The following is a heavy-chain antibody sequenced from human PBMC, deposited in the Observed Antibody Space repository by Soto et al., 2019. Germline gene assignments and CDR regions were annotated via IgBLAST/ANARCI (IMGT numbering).Heavy chain of an antibody. D-gene: IGHD2-2*02. CDR2: IIPIFGTA. Sequence: QVQLVQSGAEVKKPGSSVKVSCKASGGTFSSYAISWVRQAPGQGLEWMGGIIPIFGTANYAQKFQGRVTITADKSTSTAYMELSSLRADDTAVYYCAGPPGMDIVVVPAAIADYYYYGMDVWGQGTPVTVSS. V-gene: IGHV1-69*06. J-gene: IGHJ6*02. CDR1: GGTFSSYA. CDR3: AGPPGMDIVVVPAAIADYYYYGMDV.